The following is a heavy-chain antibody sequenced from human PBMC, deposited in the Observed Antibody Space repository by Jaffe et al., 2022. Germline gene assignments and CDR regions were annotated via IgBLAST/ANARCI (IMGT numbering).Heavy chain of an antibody. CDR2: VYPGDSDT. J-gene: IGHJ4*02. V-gene: IGHV5-51*06. CDR3: VITSGSYYVY. Sequence: EVQLVQSGAEVKKPGESLKISCKGSGFSFGNFWIGWVRQMPGKGLEWMGLVYPGDSDTTYSPSFEGQITVSADESITTAYLQWSSLQASDTAIYYCVITSGSYYVYWGQGTRVTVSS. CDR1: GFSFGNFW. D-gene: IGHD3-10*01.